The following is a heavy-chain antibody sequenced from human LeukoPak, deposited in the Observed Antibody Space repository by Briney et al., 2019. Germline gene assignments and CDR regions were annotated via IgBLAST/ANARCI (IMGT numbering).Heavy chain of an antibody. CDR1: GFTFSSYT. CDR3: AKVAKDYGDPLYYFMDV. D-gene: IGHD4-17*01. CDR2: ISGSGGST. J-gene: IGHJ6*03. V-gene: IGHV3-23*01. Sequence: PGGSLRLSCAASGFTFSSYTMNWVRQAPGKGLEWVSAISGSGGSTYYADSVKGRSAISRDNSKNTLYLQMNSLRAEDTAVYYCAKVAKDYGDPLYYFMDVWGKGTTVTISS.